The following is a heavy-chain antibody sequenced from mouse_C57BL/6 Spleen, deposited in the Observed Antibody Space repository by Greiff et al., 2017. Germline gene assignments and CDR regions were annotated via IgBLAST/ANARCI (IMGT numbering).Heavy chain of an antibody. CDR2: ISGGGGNT. CDR3: ARQDGYYGDYYALCY. D-gene: IGHD2-3*01. V-gene: IGHV5-9*01. CDR1: GFTFSSYS. Sequence: VQLTESGGGLVKPGGSLKLSCAASGFTFSSYSMSWVRQTPEKRLEWVATISGGGGNTDYPDSVKGRFTISRDHAKNTLYLQMSRLRSDDTALYYCARQDGYYGDYYALCYWGQGTSVTVSS. J-gene: IGHJ4*01.